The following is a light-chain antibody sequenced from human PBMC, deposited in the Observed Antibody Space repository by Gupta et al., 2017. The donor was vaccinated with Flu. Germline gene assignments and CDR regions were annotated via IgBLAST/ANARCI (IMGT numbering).Light chain of an antibody. CDR2: KAS. CDR3: QQYHLRTPT. V-gene: IGKV1-5*03. J-gene: IGKJ1*01. Sequence: DIQMAQSPSTLSASVADSVTITCRASQSVTTSLAWYQQQPGKAPKLLILKASILKGGVPSRFSGSGSGTEFTLTISSLQPEDFATYYCQQYHLRTPTFGQGTRVEI. CDR1: QSVTTS.